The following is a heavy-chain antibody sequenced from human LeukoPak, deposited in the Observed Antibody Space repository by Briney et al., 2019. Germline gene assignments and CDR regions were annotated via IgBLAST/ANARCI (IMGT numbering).Heavy chain of an antibody. CDR3: GRRGQWLEEGWFDP. Sequence: SETLSLTCTVSGGSINTYYWSWIRQPPGKGLEGSGYIYYSGITDYNPSLKSRVTISVDTSKNHFSLKLNSVTAADTAVYYCGRRGQWLEEGWFDPWGQGTLVTVSS. CDR2: IYYSGIT. J-gene: IGHJ5*02. D-gene: IGHD6-19*01. CDR1: GGSINTYY. V-gene: IGHV4-59*08.